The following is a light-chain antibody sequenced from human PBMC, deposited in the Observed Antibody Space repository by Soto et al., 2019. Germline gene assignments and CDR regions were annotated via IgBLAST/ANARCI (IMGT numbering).Light chain of an antibody. CDR3: ASHAGSSAV. CDR2: DVS. V-gene: IGLV2-8*01. CDR1: SSDVGGYNY. Sequence: QSALTQPPSASGSPGQSVTISCTGTSSDVGGYNYVSWYQQHPGKAPKVIIYDVSKRPSGVPDRFSGSKSGNTASLTVSGLQTEDEADYYCASHAGSSAVFGGGNQLTVL. J-gene: IGLJ2*01.